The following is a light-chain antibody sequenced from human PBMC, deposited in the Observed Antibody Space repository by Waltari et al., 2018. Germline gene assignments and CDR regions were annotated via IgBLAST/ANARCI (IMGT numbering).Light chain of an antibody. Sequence: EIVLTQSPATLSLSPGESASLSCRANQILSSYLAWYQQTPGQTPRLLIYEASKRATGVPARFSGSGSERDFTLTISSLEPEDFAVYYCQQRSSWPPRYTFGQGTKLEIK. CDR1: QILSSY. CDR3: QQRSSWPPRYT. V-gene: IGKV3-11*02. CDR2: EAS. J-gene: IGKJ2*01.